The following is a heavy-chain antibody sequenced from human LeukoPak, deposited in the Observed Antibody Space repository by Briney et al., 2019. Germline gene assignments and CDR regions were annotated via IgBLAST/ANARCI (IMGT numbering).Heavy chain of an antibody. D-gene: IGHD6-13*01. J-gene: IGHJ5*02. CDR2: IYYSGST. CDR1: GGFVSSGSYY. Sequence: SSETLSLTCTVSGGFVSSGSYYWSWIRQPPGKGLEWIGYIYYSGSTNYNPSLKSRVTISVDTSKNQFSLKLSSVTAADTAVYYCARHGGIAAAGTGFDPWGQGTLVTVSS. V-gene: IGHV4-61*01. CDR3: ARHGGIAAAGTGFDP.